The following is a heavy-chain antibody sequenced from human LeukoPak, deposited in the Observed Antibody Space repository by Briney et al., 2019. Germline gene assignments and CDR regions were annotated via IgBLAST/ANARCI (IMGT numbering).Heavy chain of an antibody. Sequence: PGGSLRLSCAASGFTFSSYGMHWVRQAPGKGLEWVAFIRYDGSNKYYADSVKGRFTISRDNSKNTLYLQMNSLRAEDTAVYYCAKDFFTGSGWYGLSYYYYYMDVWGKGTTVTISS. D-gene: IGHD6-19*01. V-gene: IGHV3-30*02. CDR1: GFTFSSYG. J-gene: IGHJ6*03. CDR3: AKDFFTGSGWYGLSYYYYYMDV. CDR2: IRYDGSNK.